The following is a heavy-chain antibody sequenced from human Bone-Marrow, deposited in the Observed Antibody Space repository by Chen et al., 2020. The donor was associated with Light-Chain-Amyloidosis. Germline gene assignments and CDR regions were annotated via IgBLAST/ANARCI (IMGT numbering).Heavy chain of an antibody. Sequence: EVQLVESGGGLVQPGGSLRLSCAASGFTLSNYWMHWVRQVPGKGLVWVSRVNREVRRTKSADTENGRFIISRDYAKNTLYSQRNILRAEDTAVYYCGRGAPRLIYYGVDVLGQGTTVTFSS. CDR2: VNREVRRT. V-gene: IGHV3-74*03. J-gene: IGHJ6*02. D-gene: IGHD3-10*01. CDR3: GRGAPRLIYYGVDV. CDR1: GFTLSNYW.